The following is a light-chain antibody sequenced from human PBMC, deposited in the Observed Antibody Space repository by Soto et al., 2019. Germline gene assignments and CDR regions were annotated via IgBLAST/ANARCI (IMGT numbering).Light chain of an antibody. J-gene: IGKJ1*01. CDR2: GAS. V-gene: IGKV3-15*01. CDR1: QSVSSN. Sequence: EIVMTQSPATLSVSPGERATLSCRASQSVSSNLAWYQQKPGQAPRLLIYGASTRATGIPARFSGSGSGTEFTLTISSLQAEDVAVYYCQQYINDLPAFGQGTKVDIK. CDR3: QQYINDLPA.